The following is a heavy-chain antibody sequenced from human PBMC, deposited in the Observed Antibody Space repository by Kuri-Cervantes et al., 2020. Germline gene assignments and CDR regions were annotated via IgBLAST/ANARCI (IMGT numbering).Heavy chain of an antibody. D-gene: IGHD3-16*02. CDR1: GFSFSSYS. CDR2: MNSDGRRT. V-gene: IGHV3-74*03. Sequence: GESLRLSCAVSGFSFSSYSMNWVRQAPGRGLEWVYRMNSDGRRTTYADSVKGRFTVSRDNAQSTLFLQMNSLRAEDTAVYYCAGEGYDYVWGSYRYFDYWGQGTLVTVSS. CDR3: AGEGYDYVWGSYRYFDY. J-gene: IGHJ4*02.